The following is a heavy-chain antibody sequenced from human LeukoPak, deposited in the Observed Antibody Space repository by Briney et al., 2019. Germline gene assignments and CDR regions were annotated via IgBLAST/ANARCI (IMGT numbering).Heavy chain of an antibody. Sequence: PGGSLRLSCAASGFTFSSYWMSWVRQAPGKGLEWVANIKQDGSEKYYVDSVKGRFTISRDNAKNSLYLQMNSLRAEDTAVYYCAKGVKWAAAGYNWFDPWGQGTLVTVSS. D-gene: IGHD6-13*01. V-gene: IGHV3-7*03. J-gene: IGHJ5*02. CDR1: GFTFSSYW. CDR3: AKGVKWAAAGYNWFDP. CDR2: IKQDGSEK.